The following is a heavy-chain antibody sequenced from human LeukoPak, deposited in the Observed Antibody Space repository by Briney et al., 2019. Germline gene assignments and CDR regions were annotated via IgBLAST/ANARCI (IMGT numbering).Heavy chain of an antibody. CDR3: ARVRPTVAVAGTFWFDP. CDR2: IYYSGST. Sequence: SETLSVTCAVSGGSISSYYWSWIRQPPGEGLEWIGYIYYSGSTNYNPSLKSRVTISVDTSKNQFSLKLSSVTAADTAVYYCARVRPTVAVAGTFWFDPWSQGTLVTVSS. D-gene: IGHD6-19*01. CDR1: GGSISSYY. J-gene: IGHJ5*02. V-gene: IGHV4-59*01.